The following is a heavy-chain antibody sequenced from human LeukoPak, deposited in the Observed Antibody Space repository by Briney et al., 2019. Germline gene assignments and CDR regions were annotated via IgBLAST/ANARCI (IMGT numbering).Heavy chain of an antibody. CDR2: VKSKTDGGAT. J-gene: IGHJ4*02. Sequence: GGSLRLSCAASGFTFSNAWMSWVRQAPGKGLEWVGRVKSKTDGGATDYAAPVKGRFTISRDDSKNTLYLQMNSLKTEDTAFYYCTEDFGRHHYWGQGTLVTVSS. CDR3: TEDFGRHHY. D-gene: IGHD2-15*01. CDR1: GFTFSNAW. V-gene: IGHV3-15*01.